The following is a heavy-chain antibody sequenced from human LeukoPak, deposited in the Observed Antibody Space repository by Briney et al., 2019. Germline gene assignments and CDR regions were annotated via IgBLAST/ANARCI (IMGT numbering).Heavy chain of an antibody. CDR3: ARAREGVVVTAYQH. D-gene: IGHD2-2*01. CDR1: GGTFSIYA. Sequence: SVNVSCKASGGTFSIYAIRWVRQAPGQGLEWMGGIIPIFGTANYAQKFQGRVTITADESTSTAYMELSSLRSEDTAVYYCARAREGVVVTAYQHWGQGTLVTVSS. V-gene: IGHV1-69*01. J-gene: IGHJ1*01. CDR2: IIPIFGTA.